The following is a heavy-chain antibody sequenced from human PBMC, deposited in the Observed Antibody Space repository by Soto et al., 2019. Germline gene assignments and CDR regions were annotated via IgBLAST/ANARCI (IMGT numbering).Heavy chain of an antibody. J-gene: IGHJ4*02. V-gene: IGHV1-69*01. Sequence: QARLEQAGAEVIKPGSSVKLSCKACGGTFKNFAFNRVRQVPGQGLEWMGGSIPTSATANYAQKFQGRRTLSAGEPTRPPYMELNNRTPDDSGIYYRAHRGASATGYGLGWWGQGNGVTVSS. D-gene: IGHD6-19*01. CDR2: SIPTSATA. CDR3: AHRGASATGYGLGW. CDR1: GGTFKNFA.